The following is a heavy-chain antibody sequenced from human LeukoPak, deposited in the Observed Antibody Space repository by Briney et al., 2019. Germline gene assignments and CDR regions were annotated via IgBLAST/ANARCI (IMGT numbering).Heavy chain of an antibody. D-gene: IGHD3/OR15-3a*01. V-gene: IGHV3-30-3*01. Sequence: GTSLRLSCAASGFTFSHYAMHWVRQAPGKGLEWVALISYDGSSQYYADSVKGRFTISRDSSRDTLYLQMDSLRDDDTAVYYCARERTGFYMACWGQGTLVTVSS. CDR1: GFTFSHYA. CDR3: ARERTGFYMAC. J-gene: IGHJ4*02. CDR2: ISYDGSSQ.